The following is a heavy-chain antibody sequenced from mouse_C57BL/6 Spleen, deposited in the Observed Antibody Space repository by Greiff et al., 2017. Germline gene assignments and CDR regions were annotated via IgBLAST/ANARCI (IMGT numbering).Heavy chain of an antibody. D-gene: IGHD1-1*01. CDR3: ASFITTVVERYYFDY. CDR1: GYTFTGYW. J-gene: IGHJ2*01. Sequence: VQLQQSGAELMKPGASVKLSCKATGYTFTGYWIEWVKQRPGHGLEWIGEILPGSGSTNYNEKFKGKATFTADTSSNTAYMQLSSLTTDDSAIYYCASFITTVVERYYFDYWGQGTTLTVSS. CDR2: ILPGSGST. V-gene: IGHV1-9*01.